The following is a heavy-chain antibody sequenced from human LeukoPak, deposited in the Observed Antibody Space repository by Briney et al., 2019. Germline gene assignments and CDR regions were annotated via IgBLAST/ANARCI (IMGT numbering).Heavy chain of an antibody. CDR3: ARDNWNYGSSMDV. D-gene: IGHD1-7*01. V-gene: IGHV4-59*01. CDR2: IYYSGST. J-gene: IGHJ6*02. CDR1: GGSISSYY. Sequence: SETLSLTCTVSGGSISSYYWSWIRQPPGKGLEWIGYIYYSGSTNYSPSLKSRVTISVDTSKNQFSLKLSSVTAADTAVYYCARDNWNYGSSMDVWGQGTTVTVSS.